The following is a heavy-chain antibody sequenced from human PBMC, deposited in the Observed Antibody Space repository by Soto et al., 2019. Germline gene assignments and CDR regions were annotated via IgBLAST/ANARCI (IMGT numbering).Heavy chain of an antibody. CDR2: ISGSGGST. CDR3: AKGEYSSSRPLSGYMDV. J-gene: IGHJ6*03. Sequence: PGGSLRLSCAASGFTFSSYAMSWVRQAPGKGLEWVSAISGSGGSTYYADSVKGRFTISRDNSKNTLYLQMNSLRAEDTAVYYCAKGEYSSSRPLSGYMDVWGKGTTVTVSS. V-gene: IGHV3-23*01. CDR1: GFTFSSYA. D-gene: IGHD6-6*01.